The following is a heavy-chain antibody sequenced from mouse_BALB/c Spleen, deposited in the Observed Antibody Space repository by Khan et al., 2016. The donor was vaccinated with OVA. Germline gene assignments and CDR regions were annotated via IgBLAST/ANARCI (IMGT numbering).Heavy chain of an antibody. CDR3: ARHNYGPFAY. CDR2: ISSYGAYI. V-gene: IGHV5-9-3*01. CDR1: GFTFSTYA. Sequence: EVELVESGGDFMKPGGSLKLSCAASGFTFSTYAMSWVRQTPEKRLEWVSTISSYGAYIYYPDSVKGRFIISRDNAKNTLYLQMSSLRSEDTAMYFCARHNYGPFAYWGQGTLVTVSP. J-gene: IGHJ3*01. D-gene: IGHD1-1*01.